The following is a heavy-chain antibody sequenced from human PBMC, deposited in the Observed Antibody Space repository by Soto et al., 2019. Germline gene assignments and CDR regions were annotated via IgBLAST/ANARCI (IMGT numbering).Heavy chain of an antibody. CDR1: GGSISTGGYY. Sequence: QVQLQESGPGLVKPSQTLSLTCTVSGGSISTGGYYWTWIRQHPGKGLEWIGYIYYRGSTYYNPSLMSRVTISVDTSKNQFSLKLSAVTAADTAVYYCARGLSVTLFDNWGQGTLVTVSS. CDR3: ARGLSVTLFDN. D-gene: IGHD4-17*01. V-gene: IGHV4-31*03. CDR2: IYYRGST. J-gene: IGHJ4*02.